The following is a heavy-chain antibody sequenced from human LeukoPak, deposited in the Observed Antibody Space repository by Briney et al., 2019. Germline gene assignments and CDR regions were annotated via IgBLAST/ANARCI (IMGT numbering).Heavy chain of an antibody. D-gene: IGHD2-8*02. V-gene: IGHV5-51*01. CDR2: IYPGDSDT. CDR3: GRRPRYWGHNWFDP. J-gene: IGHJ5*02. CDR1: GYSFTSYW. Sequence: GESLKISCKGSGYSFTSYWIGWVRQMPGKGLEWMGIIYPGDSDTRYSPSFQGQVTISADKSIRTAYLQWSSLKASDAVMYYCGRRPRYWGHNWFDPWGQGTLVTVSS.